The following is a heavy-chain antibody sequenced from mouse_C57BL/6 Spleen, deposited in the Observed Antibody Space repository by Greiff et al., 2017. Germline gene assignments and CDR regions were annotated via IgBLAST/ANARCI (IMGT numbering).Heavy chain of an antibody. CDR1: GFTFSDYG. Sequence: VQLKESGGGLVKPGGSLKLSCAASGFTFSDYGMHWVRQAPEKGLEWVAYISSGSSTIYYADTVKGRFTISRDNAKNTLFLQMTSLRSEDTAMYYCAREDYDRYFDVWGTGTTVTVSS. D-gene: IGHD2-4*01. V-gene: IGHV5-17*01. CDR2: ISSGSSTI. CDR3: AREDYDRYFDV. J-gene: IGHJ1*03.